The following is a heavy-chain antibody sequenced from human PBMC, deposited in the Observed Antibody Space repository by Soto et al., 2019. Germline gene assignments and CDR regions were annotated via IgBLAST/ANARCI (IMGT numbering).Heavy chain of an antibody. CDR3: ARRVRGVIIGSYYFDY. CDR2: IYYSGST. Sequence: KTSETLSLTCTVSGGSISSYYWSWIRQLPGKGLEWIGYIYYSGSTNYNPSLKSRVTISGDTSKNPFSLKLSSVTAADTAVYYCARRVRGVIIGSYYFDYWGQGTLVTVSS. CDR1: GGSISSYY. V-gene: IGHV4-59*08. D-gene: IGHD3-10*01. J-gene: IGHJ4*02.